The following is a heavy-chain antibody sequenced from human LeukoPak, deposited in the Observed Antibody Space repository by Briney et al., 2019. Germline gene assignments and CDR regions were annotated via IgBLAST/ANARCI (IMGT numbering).Heavy chain of an antibody. J-gene: IGHJ3*02. D-gene: IGHD4-17*01. CDR3: ATGRRILIGIGLLRSGPQNFDI. Sequence: KPSGTLSLTCAVYGGSFSGYYWSWIRQPPGKGLEWIGEINHSGSTNYNPSLKSRVTISVDTSKNQFSLKLSSVTAADTAVYYRATGRRILIGIGLLRSGPQNFDIWGQGTMVTVSS. V-gene: IGHV4-34*01. CDR1: GGSFSGYY. CDR2: INHSGST.